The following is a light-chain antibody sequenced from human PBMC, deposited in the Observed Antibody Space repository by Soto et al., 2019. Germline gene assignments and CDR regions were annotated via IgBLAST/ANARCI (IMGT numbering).Light chain of an antibody. CDR2: EVS. Sequence: QSVLTQPASVSGSPGQSITISCTGTSSDVGGYNYVSWYQQHPGKAPKLMIYEVSNRPSGVSNRFSGSKSGNTASLTISGLQAEDEADYYCCSYAGSPLIFGTGTKVTVL. CDR1: SSDVGGYNY. CDR3: CSYAGSPLI. V-gene: IGLV2-14*01. J-gene: IGLJ1*01.